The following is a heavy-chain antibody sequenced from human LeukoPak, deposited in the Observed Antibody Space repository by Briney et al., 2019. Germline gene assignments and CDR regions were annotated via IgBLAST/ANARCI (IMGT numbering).Heavy chain of an antibody. CDR3: ERDQVVGANVRNALDI. D-gene: IGHD1-26*01. CDR2: ISSSSRYI. Sequence: PGGSLRLSCVASGFTFSSYSMNWVRQAPGKGLEWVSFISSSSRYIYYADSMKGRLTISRDNAENSLFLEMNSLSVEDTAVYYCERDQVVGANVRNALDIWAKGTMVTVSS. J-gene: IGHJ3*02. CDR1: GFTFSSYS. V-gene: IGHV3-21*01.